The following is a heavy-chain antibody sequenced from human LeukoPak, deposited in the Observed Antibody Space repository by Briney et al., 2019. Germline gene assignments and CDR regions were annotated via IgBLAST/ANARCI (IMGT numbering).Heavy chain of an antibody. D-gene: IGHD3-10*01. J-gene: IGHJ5*02. CDR1: GGSISSYY. V-gene: IGHV4-4*07. Sequence: SETLSLTCTVSGGSISSYYWSWIRQPAGKGLEWIGRIYTSGSTNYNPSLKSRVTMSVDTSKNQFSLKLSSVTAADTAVYYCARGSLYYYGSGSYYNEWFDPWGQGTLVTVSS. CDR2: IYTSGST. CDR3: ARGSLYYYGSGSYYNEWFDP.